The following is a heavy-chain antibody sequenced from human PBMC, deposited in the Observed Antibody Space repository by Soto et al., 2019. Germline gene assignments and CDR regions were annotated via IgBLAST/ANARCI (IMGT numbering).Heavy chain of an antibody. Sequence: SETLSLTCTVSGDSTTSGDYYWNWIRQHPGKGLEWIGYIHYSGSNYHNPSLKSRVTISVDTPKNQISLKLSSVTAADTAIYYCAREPYHYDSSGYHDYWGQGTLVTVSS. V-gene: IGHV4-31*03. D-gene: IGHD3-22*01. CDR1: GDSTTSGDYY. J-gene: IGHJ4*02. CDR2: IHYSGSN. CDR3: AREPYHYDSSGYHDY.